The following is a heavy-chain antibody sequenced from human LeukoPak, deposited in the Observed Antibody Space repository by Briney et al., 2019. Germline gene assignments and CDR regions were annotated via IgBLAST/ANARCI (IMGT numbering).Heavy chain of an antibody. J-gene: IGHJ4*02. CDR2: IYYSGST. V-gene: IGHV4-61*01. Sequence: PSETLSLTCTVSGGSVSSGSYYWSWIRQPPGKGLEGIGYIYYSGSTNYNPSLKSRVTISVDTSKNQFSLKLSSVTAADTAVYYCARVPDYYGSGSPYYFDYWGQGTLVTVSS. CDR3: ARVPDYYGSGSPYYFDY. CDR1: GGSVSSGSYY. D-gene: IGHD3-10*01.